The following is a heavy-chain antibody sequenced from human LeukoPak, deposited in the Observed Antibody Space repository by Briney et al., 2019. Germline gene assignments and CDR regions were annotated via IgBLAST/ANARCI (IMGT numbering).Heavy chain of an antibody. Sequence: GGSLRLSCAVSGFTFSSYAISWVRRAPGKGLEWVAAISGSGDSTYYGDSVKGRFTISRDNSKNTLYLQMNSLRAEDTAVYYCAKTRPLDSSSWSHGDYWGQGTLVTVSS. D-gene: IGHD6-13*01. CDR1: GFTFSSYA. CDR2: ISGSGDST. CDR3: AKTRPLDSSSWSHGDY. V-gene: IGHV3-23*01. J-gene: IGHJ4*02.